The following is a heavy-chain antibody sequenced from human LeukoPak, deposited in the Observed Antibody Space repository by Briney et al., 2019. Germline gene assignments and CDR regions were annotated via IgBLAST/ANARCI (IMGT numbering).Heavy chain of an antibody. V-gene: IGHV3-23*01. D-gene: IGHD3-3*01. CDR3: ASTNYDSWSGYHDAFDI. CDR1: GFTFSSYA. J-gene: IGHJ3*02. Sequence: PGGSLRLSCAASGFTFSSYAMSWVRQAPGKGLEWVSAISGSGGSTYYADSVKGRFTISRDNSKNTLYLQMNSLRAEDTAVYYCASTNYDSWSGYHDAFDIWGQGTMVTVSS. CDR2: ISGSGGST.